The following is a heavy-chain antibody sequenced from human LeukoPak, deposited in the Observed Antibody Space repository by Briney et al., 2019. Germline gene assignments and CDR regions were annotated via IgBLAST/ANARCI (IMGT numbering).Heavy chain of an antibody. D-gene: IGHD3-10*01. CDR1: GFTVSSNY. CDR2: IYSGGST. CDR3: ACPIYGSGSYKDYYYGMDV. J-gene: IGHJ6*02. V-gene: IGHV3-66*01. Sequence: GGSLRLSCAASGFTVSSNYMSWVRQAPGKGLEWVSVIYSGGSTYYADSVKGRFTIPRDNSKNTLYLQMNSLRAEDTAVYYCACPIYGSGSYKDYYYGMDVWGQGTTVTVSS.